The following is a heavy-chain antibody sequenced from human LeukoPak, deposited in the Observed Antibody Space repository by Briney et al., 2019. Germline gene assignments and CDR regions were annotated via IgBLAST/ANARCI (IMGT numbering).Heavy chain of an antibody. V-gene: IGHV4-34*03. CDR2: INHSGST. D-gene: IGHD2-2*01. CDR3: QYQLLSRTFDY. Sequence: PSETLSLTCAVYGGSFSGYYWSWIRQPPGKGLEWIGEINHSGSTNYNPSLKSRVTISVDTSKNQFSLKLSSVTAADTAVYYCQYQLLSRTFDYWGQGTLVTVSS. J-gene: IGHJ4*02. CDR1: GGSFSGYY.